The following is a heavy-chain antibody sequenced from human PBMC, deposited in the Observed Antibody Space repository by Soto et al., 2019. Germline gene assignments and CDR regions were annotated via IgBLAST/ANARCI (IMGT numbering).Heavy chain of an antibody. Sequence: ASVKVSGKASGYTFTSYVISWVRRAPGQGLEWMGWISADNGNTNYAQKLQGRVTMATDTSTSTAYMELRSLRSDDTAVYYCARVADYYDSSGYYGPDYWGQGTLVTVS. CDR1: GYTFTSYV. J-gene: IGHJ4*02. V-gene: IGHV1-18*01. CDR2: ISADNGNT. D-gene: IGHD3-22*01. CDR3: ARVADYYDSSGYYGPDY.